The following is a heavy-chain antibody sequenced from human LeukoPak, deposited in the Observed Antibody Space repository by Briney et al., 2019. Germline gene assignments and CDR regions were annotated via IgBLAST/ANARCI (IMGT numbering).Heavy chain of an antibody. Sequence: PGGTLRLSCAASGFSFNNYWMSWVRQAPGKGLEWVANKKQDGGNEKYYVDSVKGRFTISRDNAKYSLYLQMNSLRAEDTAVYYCARVYSSSSGKNAFDIWGQGTMVTVSS. D-gene: IGHD6-6*01. CDR3: ARVYSSSSGKNAFDI. V-gene: IGHV3-7*03. CDR2: KKQDGGNEK. CDR1: GFSFNNYW. J-gene: IGHJ3*02.